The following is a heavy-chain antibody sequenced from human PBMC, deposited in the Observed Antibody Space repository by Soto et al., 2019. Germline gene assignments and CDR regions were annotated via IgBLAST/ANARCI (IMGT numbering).Heavy chain of an antibody. J-gene: IGHJ3*02. V-gene: IGHV5-51*03. CDR3: TRDLDYGGNSEDFDS. CDR2: IYPDDSRT. D-gene: IGHD4-17*01. CDR1: EFSFNTYW. Sequence: VQLVQPGAEVKKPGESLKISCKGSEFSFNTYWIAWVRQRPGEGLKWMGIIYPDDSRTTYSPSFQGQVTISADKSINTAYLQWSSLKASDTAMYYCTRDLDYGGNSEDFDSWGQGTRVTVSS.